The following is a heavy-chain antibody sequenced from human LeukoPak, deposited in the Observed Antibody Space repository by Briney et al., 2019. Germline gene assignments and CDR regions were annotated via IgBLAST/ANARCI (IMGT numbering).Heavy chain of an antibody. CDR1: GGSISSGSYY. D-gene: IGHD6-19*01. CDR2: IYTSGST. Sequence: PSETLSLTCTVSGGSISSGSYYWSWIRQPAGKGLEWIGRIYTSGSTNYNPSLKSRVTISVDTSKNQFSLKLSSVAAADTALYYCASGNPSLYSSGWYPFDYWGQGTLVTVSS. CDR3: ASGNPSLYSSGWYPFDY. V-gene: IGHV4-61*02. J-gene: IGHJ4*02.